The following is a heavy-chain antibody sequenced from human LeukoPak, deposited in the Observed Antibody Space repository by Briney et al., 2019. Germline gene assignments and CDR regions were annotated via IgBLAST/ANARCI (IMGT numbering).Heavy chain of an antibody. CDR1: GGSISSSDYY. CDR3: TRGYFDSSGHNSYAP. Sequence: SETLSLTCSVSGGSISSSDYYWSWLRQPPGRGREWLGHIYFPARTSYTPSLKSRVTLSVDTFQHQFSLHLSSVTAADTAVYYCTRGYFDSSGHNSYAPGGQGTLVTVSP. CDR2: IYFPART. V-gene: IGHV4-39*07. J-gene: IGHJ4*02. D-gene: IGHD3-22*01.